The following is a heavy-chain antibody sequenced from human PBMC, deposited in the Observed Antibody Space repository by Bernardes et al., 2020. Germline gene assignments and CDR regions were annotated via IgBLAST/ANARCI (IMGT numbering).Heavy chain of an antibody. J-gene: IGHJ4*02. V-gene: IGHV3-21*01. Sequence: GGSLRLSCAASGFTFSSYSMNWVRQAPGKGLEWDSSISSSSSYIYYADSVKGRFTISRDNAKNSLYLQMNSLRAEDTAVYYCARDGSGLGDYWGQGTLVTVSS. D-gene: IGHD3-10*01. CDR2: ISSSSSYI. CDR1: GFTFSSYS. CDR3: ARDGSGLGDY.